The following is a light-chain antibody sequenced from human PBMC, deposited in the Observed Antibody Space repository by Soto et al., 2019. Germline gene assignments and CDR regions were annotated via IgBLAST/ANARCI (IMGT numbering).Light chain of an antibody. J-gene: IGKJ1*01. CDR1: QSISSW. V-gene: IGKV1-5*03. CDR3: QKYNSAPRT. Sequence: DIQMTQSPSTLSASVGDRVTISFRASQSISSWLAWYQQKPGKAPKLLIYKASTLKSGVPSRFSGSGSGTDFTLTISSLQPEDVATYYCQKYNSAPRTFGQGTKVDIK. CDR2: KAS.